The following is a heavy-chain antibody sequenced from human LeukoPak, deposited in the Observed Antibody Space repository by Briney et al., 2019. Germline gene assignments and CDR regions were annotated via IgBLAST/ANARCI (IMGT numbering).Heavy chain of an antibody. V-gene: IGHV3-74*01. Sequence: GGSLRLSCAASGFTFSSYSMNWVRQAPGKGLVWVSRINSDGSSTSYADSVKGRFTISRDNAKNTLYLQMNSLRAEDTAVYYCAREVNYYDFWSGYYRSGYFDYWGQGTLVTVSS. CDR1: GFTFSSYS. J-gene: IGHJ4*02. CDR2: INSDGSST. CDR3: AREVNYYDFWSGYYRSGYFDY. D-gene: IGHD3-3*01.